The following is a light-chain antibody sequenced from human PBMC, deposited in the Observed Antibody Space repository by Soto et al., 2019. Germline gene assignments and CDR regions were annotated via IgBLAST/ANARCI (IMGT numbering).Light chain of an antibody. CDR1: SSNIGAGYD. CDR3: QSYDRNLSVV. CDR2: ASS. Sequence: QSLLTQPPSVSGAPGQRVTISCTGSSSNIGAGYDVHWYQQLPGTAPKLLIYASSSRPSGVPDRFSGSKSGTSASLAITGLQAEDEADYYCQSYDRNLSVVFGGGTKVTVL. J-gene: IGLJ2*01. V-gene: IGLV1-40*01.